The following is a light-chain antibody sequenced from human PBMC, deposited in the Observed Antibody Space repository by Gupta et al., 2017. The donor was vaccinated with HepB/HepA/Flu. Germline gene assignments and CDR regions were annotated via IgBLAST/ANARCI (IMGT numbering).Light chain of an antibody. Sequence: QSALTQPHSVSGSPGQSVTISCTGTSSDVVSYNRVSWYQQPPGTAPKLIIYEVSNRPSGVPDRFSGSKSGNTASLTISGLQAEDEADYYCSSYASSNTFIFGGGTKLTVL. CDR2: EVS. J-gene: IGLJ2*01. CDR3: SSYASSNTFI. CDR1: SSDVVSYNR. V-gene: IGLV2-18*02.